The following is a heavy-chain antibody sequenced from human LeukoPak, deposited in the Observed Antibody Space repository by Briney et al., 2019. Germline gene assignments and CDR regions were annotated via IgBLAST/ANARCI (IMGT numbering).Heavy chain of an antibody. Sequence: GGSLRLSCAASGITFSSYWMHWVRQAPGKGLEWVAVISYDGSNKYYADSVKGRFTISRDDSKKTLYLQMNSLRAEDTAVYYCAREGQPYNWFDPWGQGTLVTVSS. V-gene: IGHV3-30*01. CDR1: GITFSSYW. D-gene: IGHD6-13*01. CDR3: AREGQPYNWFDP. CDR2: ISYDGSNK. J-gene: IGHJ5*02.